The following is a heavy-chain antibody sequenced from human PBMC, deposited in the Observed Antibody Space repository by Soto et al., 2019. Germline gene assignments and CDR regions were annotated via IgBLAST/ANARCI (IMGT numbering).Heavy chain of an antibody. V-gene: IGHV4-30-4*01. CDR3: ARGLGYYYDSSGLGP. CDR2: IYYSGST. Sequence: ASETLSLTCTVSGGSISSGDYYWSWIRQPPGKGLEWIGYIYYSGSTYYNPSLKSRVTISVDTSKNQFSLKLSSVTAADTAVYYCARGLGYYYDSSGLGPWGQGTLVTVS. CDR1: GGSISSGDYY. J-gene: IGHJ5*02. D-gene: IGHD3-22*01.